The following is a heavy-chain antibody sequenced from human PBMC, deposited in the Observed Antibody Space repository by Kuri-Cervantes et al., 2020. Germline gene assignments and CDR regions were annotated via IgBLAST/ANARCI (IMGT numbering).Heavy chain of an antibody. CDR2: INPNSGGT. CDR1: GYTFTGYY. CDR3: ARDRGMVTSGYYFRSFVQGDYYGMDV. J-gene: IGHJ6*02. Sequence: ASVKVSCKASGYTFTGYYMHWVRQAPGQGLEWMGWINPNSGGTNYAQKFQGRVTMTRDTSTSTVYMELNSLRSEDTAVYYCARDRGMVTSGYYFRSFVQGDYYGMDVWGQGTTVTVSS. V-gene: IGHV1-2*02. D-gene: IGHD3-3*01.